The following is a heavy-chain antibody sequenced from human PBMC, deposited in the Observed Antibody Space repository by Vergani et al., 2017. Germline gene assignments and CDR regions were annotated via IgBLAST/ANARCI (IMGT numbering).Heavy chain of an antibody. CDR3: ARGEDYYYYYYMDV. CDR2: IYYSGST. J-gene: IGHJ6*03. CDR1: GGSISSYY. Sequence: VQLLESGPGLVKPSETLSLTCTVSGGSISSYYWSWIRQPPGKGLEWIGYIYYSGSTNYNPSLKSRVTISVDTSKNQFSLKLSSVTAADTAVYYCARGEDYYYYYYMDVWGKGTTVTVSS. V-gene: IGHV4-59*01. D-gene: IGHD1-26*01.